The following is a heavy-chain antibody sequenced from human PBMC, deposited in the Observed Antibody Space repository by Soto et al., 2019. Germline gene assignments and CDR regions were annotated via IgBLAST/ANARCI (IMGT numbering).Heavy chain of an antibody. J-gene: IGHJ6*02. CDR3: ARGVMNYYYYGMDV. Sequence: PSETLSLTCAVSGGSISSSNWWSWVRQPPGKGLEWIGEIYHSGSTNYNPSLKSRVTISVDKSKNQFSLKLSSVTAADTAVYYCARGVMNYYYYGMDVWGQGTTVTVSS. D-gene: IGHD3-16*01. V-gene: IGHV4-4*02. CDR1: GGSISSSNW. CDR2: IYHSGST.